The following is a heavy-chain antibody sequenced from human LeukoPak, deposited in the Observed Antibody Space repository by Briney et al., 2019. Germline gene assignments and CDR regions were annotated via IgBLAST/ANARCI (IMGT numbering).Heavy chain of an antibody. CDR1: GGTFSSYA. Sequence: ASVKVSFKASGGTFSSYAISWVRQAPGQGLEWMGWINPNSGGTNYAQKFQGRVTMTRDTSISTSYMELSRLRSDDTAVFSSRRQHTRSSPPEYYYYYYMDVWGKGTTVTISS. V-gene: IGHV1-2*02. CDR2: INPNSGGT. CDR3: RRQHTRSSPPEYYYYYYMDV. J-gene: IGHJ6*03. D-gene: IGHD5-18*01.